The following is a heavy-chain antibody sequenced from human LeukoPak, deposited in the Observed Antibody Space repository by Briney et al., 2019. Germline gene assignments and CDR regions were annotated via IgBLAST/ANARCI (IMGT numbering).Heavy chain of an antibody. D-gene: IGHD1-26*01. CDR3: CTRSGTYSDFDF. J-gene: IGHJ4*02. Sequence: GSVKVSCKASGYTFTRFGIGWVGQAPGQRLEWMGWISTSTGHTNYTHRLQGRVSMTTDTSTNAVYMEAKNLTSDDAAGDDCCTRSGTYSDFDFWGQGTLVTVSS. V-gene: IGHV1-18*01. CDR1: GYTFTRFG. CDR2: ISTSTGHT.